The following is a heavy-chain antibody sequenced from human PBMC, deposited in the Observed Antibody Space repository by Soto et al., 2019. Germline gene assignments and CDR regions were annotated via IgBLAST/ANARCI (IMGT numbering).Heavy chain of an antibody. J-gene: IGHJ4*02. D-gene: IGHD3-3*01. Sequence: SPTLSLTCAISGDSVSSTSATWTWIRQSPSRGLEWLGRTYYRSNWNNDYAVSVKSRITINPDTSQNQLSLQLNSVTPEDTAVYYCARGFWSGPRYHFDYWGQGTLVTVSS. CDR3: ARGFWSGPRYHFDY. CDR2: TYYRSNWNN. V-gene: IGHV6-1*01. CDR1: GDSVSSTSAT.